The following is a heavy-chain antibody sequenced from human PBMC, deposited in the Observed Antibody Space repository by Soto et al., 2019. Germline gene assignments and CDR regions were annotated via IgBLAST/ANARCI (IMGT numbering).Heavy chain of an antibody. CDR1: GYTFTSYY. J-gene: IGHJ6*02. V-gene: IGHV1-46*01. D-gene: IGHD3-3*01. CDR2: INPSGGST. CDR3: ARDQDDFWSGLRGNYYYGMDV. Sequence: ASVKVSCKASGYTFTSYYMHWLRQAPGQGLEWMGIINPSGGSTSYAQKFQGRVTMTRDTSTSTVYMELSSLRSEDTAVYYCARDQDDFWSGLRGNYYYGMDVWGQGTTVTVSS.